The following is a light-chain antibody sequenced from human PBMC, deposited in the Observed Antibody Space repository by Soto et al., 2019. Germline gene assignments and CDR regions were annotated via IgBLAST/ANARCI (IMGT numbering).Light chain of an antibody. CDR2: GAS. Sequence: EIVLTQSPGTLSLSPGERATLSCRSSQSVSNNYLAWYQQKPGQAPRLLIYGASNRATGITDRFSGSGSGTDFTLTISRLEPDDFAVYYCQQYGSSGTFGQGTKVEIK. CDR1: QSVSNNY. V-gene: IGKV3-20*01. J-gene: IGKJ1*01. CDR3: QQYGSSGT.